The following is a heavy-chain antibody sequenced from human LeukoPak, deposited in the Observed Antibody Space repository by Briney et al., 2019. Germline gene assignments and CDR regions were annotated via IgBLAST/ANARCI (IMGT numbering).Heavy chain of an antibody. CDR1: GYTFTTYG. V-gene: IGHV1-18*01. CDR3: AKVQAGYSGYYASHI. Sequence: ASVKVSCKASGYTFTTYGLNWVRQAPGQGLEWMGWISPYNGNTNYAQKFQGRATMTTDTSTSTAYMDLRSLRSDDTAIYYCAKVQAGYSGYYASHIWGQGTMVTVSS. CDR2: ISPYNGNT. J-gene: IGHJ3*02. D-gene: IGHD5-12*01.